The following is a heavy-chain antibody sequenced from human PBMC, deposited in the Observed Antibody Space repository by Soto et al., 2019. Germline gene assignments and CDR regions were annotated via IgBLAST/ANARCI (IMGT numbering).Heavy chain of an antibody. CDR1: GYSFTSYW. J-gene: IGHJ6*02. Sequence: GESLKSSCKGSGYSFTSYWISWVRQMPGKGLEWMGRIDPSDSYTNYSPSFQGHVTISADKSISTAYLQWSSLKASDTAMYYCASQYSSSSGYTGMDVWGQGTTVTVSS. CDR3: ASQYSSSSGYTGMDV. V-gene: IGHV5-10-1*01. CDR2: IDPSDSYT. D-gene: IGHD6-6*01.